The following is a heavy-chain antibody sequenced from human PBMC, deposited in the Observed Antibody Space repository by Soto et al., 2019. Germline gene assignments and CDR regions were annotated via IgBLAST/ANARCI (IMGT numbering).Heavy chain of an antibody. D-gene: IGHD5-12*01. CDR3: ARGYSGFHEDYHFDY. V-gene: IGHV1-24*01. J-gene: IGHJ4*02. Sequence: ASVKVSCKVSGYTLTELSMHWVRQAPGKGLEWIGGISGYDGNTIYAQKFQGRVTMTADTSTGTAYMELSSLRSEDTAVYYCARGYSGFHEDYHFDYWGQGTLVTVSS. CDR1: GYTLTELS. CDR2: ISGYDGNT.